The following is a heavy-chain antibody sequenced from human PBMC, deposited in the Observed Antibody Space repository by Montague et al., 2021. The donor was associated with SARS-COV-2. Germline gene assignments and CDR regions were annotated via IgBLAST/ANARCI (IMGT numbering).Heavy chain of an antibody. D-gene: IGHD6-19*01. CDR2: IKTKTDGGTT. V-gene: IGHV3-15*01. CDR1: GFTFSHAW. J-gene: IGHJ4*02. CDR3: TTGYTNGRLDY. Sequence: SLRLSCAASGFTFSHAWMSWVRQAPGKGLEWVGRIKTKTDGGTTDYAAPVKGRFTISRDDSENTLFLQMNSLKTEDTDLYYCTTGYTNGRLDYWGQGTLVTVSS.